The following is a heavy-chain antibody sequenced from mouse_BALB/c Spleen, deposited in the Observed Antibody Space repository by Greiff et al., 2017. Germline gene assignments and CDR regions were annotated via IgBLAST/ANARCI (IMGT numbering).Heavy chain of an antibody. Sequence: QVHVKQSGPELVKPGASVKISCKASGYAFSSSWLNWVKQRPGQGLEWIGRIYPGDGDTNYNGKFKGKATLTADKSSSTAYMQLSSLTSVDSAVYFCARSLDGYYSMDDWGKGTSVTV. CDR3: ARSLDGYYSMDD. V-gene: IGHV1-82*01. CDR2: IYPGDGDT. D-gene: IGHD2-3*01. CDR1: GYAFSSSW. J-gene: IGHJ4*01.